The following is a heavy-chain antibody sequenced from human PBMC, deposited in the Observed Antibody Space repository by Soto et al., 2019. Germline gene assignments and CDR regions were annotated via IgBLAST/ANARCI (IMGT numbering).Heavy chain of an antibody. V-gene: IGHV3-23*01. D-gene: IGHD3-22*01. CDR1: GFTFSSYA. J-gene: IGHJ6*02. CDR3: AKGDGDSSGYYYYYYYGMDV. CDR2: ISGSGGST. Sequence: QPGGSLRLSCAASGFTFSSYAMSWVRQAPGKGLEWVSAISGSGGSTYYADSVKGRFTISRDNSKNTLYLQMNSLRAEDTAVYYCAKGDGDSSGYYYYYYYGMDVWGQGTTVTVSS.